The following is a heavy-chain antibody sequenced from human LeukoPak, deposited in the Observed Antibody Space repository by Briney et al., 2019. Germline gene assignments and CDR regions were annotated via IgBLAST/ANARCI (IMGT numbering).Heavy chain of an antibody. CDR1: GFTFTTFA. CDR2: ISGGGEST. D-gene: IGHD4-17*01. V-gene: IGHV3-23*01. Sequence: TGGSLRLSCAASGFTFTTFAMNWVRQAPGKGLEWVSAISGGGESTYNADSVKGRFTISRDNSKNTLYLQMNSLRAEDTAVYYCARDALHMTTVTRGEYYYFDYWGQGTLVTVSS. J-gene: IGHJ4*02. CDR3: ARDALHMTTVTRGEYYYFDY.